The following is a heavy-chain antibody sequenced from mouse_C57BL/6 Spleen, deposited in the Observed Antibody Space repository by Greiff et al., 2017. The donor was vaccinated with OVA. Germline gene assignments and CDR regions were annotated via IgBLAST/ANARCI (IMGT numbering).Heavy chain of an antibody. CDR3: TRCPLYGNPFAY. V-gene: IGHV1-5*01. CDR1: GYTFTSYW. Sequence: EVQRVESGTVLARPGASVKMSCKTSGYTFTSYWMHWVKQRPGQGLEWIGAIYPGNSDTSYNQKFKGKAKLTAVTSASTAYMKLSSLTNEDSAVYYCTRCPLYGNPFAYWGQGTLVTVSA. CDR2: IYPGNSDT. J-gene: IGHJ3*01. D-gene: IGHD2-1*01.